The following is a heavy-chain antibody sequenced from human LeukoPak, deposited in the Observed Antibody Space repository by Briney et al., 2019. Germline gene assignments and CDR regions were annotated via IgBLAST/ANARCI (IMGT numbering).Heavy chain of an antibody. V-gene: IGHV1-46*01. CDR1: GYTFTTYA. J-gene: IGHJ3*02. CDR3: AREESAFDI. Sequence: ASVKVSCKASGYTFTTYAIHWLHQAPGQRLEWMGIINPSGGSTSYAQKFQGRVTMTRDTSTSTVYMELSSLRSEDTAVYYCAREESAFDIWGQGTMVTVSS. CDR2: INPSGGST.